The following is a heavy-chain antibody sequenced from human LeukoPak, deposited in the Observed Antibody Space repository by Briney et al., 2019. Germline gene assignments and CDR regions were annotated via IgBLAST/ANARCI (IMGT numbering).Heavy chain of an antibody. D-gene: IGHD3-22*01. Sequence: SETLSLTCTVSGGSISSGSYYWSWIRQPAGKGLEWIGRIYTSGSTNYNPSLKSRVNISVDTSKNQFSLKLSSVTAADRAVYYCASGDSSGYYDYWGQGTLVTVSS. CDR1: GGSISSGSYY. J-gene: IGHJ4*02. V-gene: IGHV4-61*02. CDR3: ASGDSSGYYDY. CDR2: IYTSGST.